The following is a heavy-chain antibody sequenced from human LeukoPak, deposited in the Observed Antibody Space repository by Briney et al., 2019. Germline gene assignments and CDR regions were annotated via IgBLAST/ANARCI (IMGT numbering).Heavy chain of an antibody. Sequence: PGGSLRLSCAASGFIFSDYYMSWIRQAPGKGLEWVSYISSSGSTIYYADSVKGRFTISRDNAQNSLYLQMNSLRVEDTAVYYCARDYIGGWNDYWGQGALVTVSS. CDR3: ARDYIGGWNDY. CDR2: ISSSGSTI. CDR1: GFIFSDYY. D-gene: IGHD3-16*01. V-gene: IGHV3-11*04. J-gene: IGHJ4*02.